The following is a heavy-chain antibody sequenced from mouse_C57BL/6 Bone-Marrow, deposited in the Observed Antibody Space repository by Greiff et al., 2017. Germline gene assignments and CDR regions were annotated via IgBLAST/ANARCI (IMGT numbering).Heavy chain of an antibody. Sequence: EVKLEESGGGLVQPGGSLKLSCAASGFTFSDYGMAWVRQAPRKGPEWVAFISNLAYSIYYADTVTGRFTISRENAKNTLYLEMSSLRSEDTAMYYCARLGTTVVATDWYFDVWGTGTTVTVSS. CDR1: GFTFSDYG. CDR2: ISNLAYSI. J-gene: IGHJ1*03. V-gene: IGHV5-15*04. CDR3: ARLGTTVVATDWYFDV. D-gene: IGHD1-1*01.